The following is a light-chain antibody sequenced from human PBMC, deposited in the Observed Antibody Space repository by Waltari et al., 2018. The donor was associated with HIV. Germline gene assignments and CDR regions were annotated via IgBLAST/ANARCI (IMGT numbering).Light chain of an antibody. CDR1: SSDIGNYTL. J-gene: IGLJ2*01. V-gene: IGLV2-23*01. CDR3: SSYGGSRNWL. CDR2: EAI. Sequence: QSALTQPASVSGSPGQSITISCTGTSSDIGNYTLVSWYQQHPGKAPKLIIYEAIKRPSGVSDRISGSKSANTASLTISGLQAEDEADYYCSSYGGSRNWLFGGGTKLTVL.